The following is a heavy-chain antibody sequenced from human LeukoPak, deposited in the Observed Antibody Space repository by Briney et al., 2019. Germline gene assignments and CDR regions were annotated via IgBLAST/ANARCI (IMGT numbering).Heavy chain of an antibody. CDR3: ARGPYGTGSHFDF. CDR2: MNPNSGDT. Sequence: ASVKVSCKASGSTFSSYDINWVRQATGQGLEWMGGMNPNSGDTGYTQRFQGRVTMTRDTSISTAYMEVSSLRSEDTAVYYCARGPYGTGSHFDFWGQGTLVTVSS. J-gene: IGHJ4*02. CDR1: GSTFSSYD. V-gene: IGHV1-8*02. D-gene: IGHD3-10*01.